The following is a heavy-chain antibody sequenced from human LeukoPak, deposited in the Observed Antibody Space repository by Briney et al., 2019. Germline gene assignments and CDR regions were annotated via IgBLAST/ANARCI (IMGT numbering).Heavy chain of an antibody. J-gene: IGHJ6*02. D-gene: IGHD4-11*01. CDR2: ISSSSSYT. CDR1: GFTFSSYS. CDR3: ARAPHYSNYGPYYYGMDV. Sequence: GGSLRLSCTASGFTFSSYSMNWVRQAPGKGLEWVSYISSSSSYTNYADSVKGRFTISRDNAKNSLYLQMNSLRAEDTAVYYCARAPHYSNYGPYYYGMDVWGQGTTVTVSS. V-gene: IGHV3-21*05.